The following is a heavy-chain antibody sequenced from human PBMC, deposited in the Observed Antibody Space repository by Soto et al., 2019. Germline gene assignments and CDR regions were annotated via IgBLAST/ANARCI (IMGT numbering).Heavy chain of an antibody. V-gene: IGHV1-2*02. CDR3: GRDDYGIFPY. J-gene: IGHJ4*02. D-gene: IGHD3-10*01. Sequence: ASVKVSCKVSGYSISAYYIHWVRQAPGQGLEWMGWIDPKNGGTVSAQKFQGRLTMTRDTSISTVYMDLSGLTSDDTALYYCGRDDYGIFPYWGQGSLVTVSS. CDR1: GYSISAYY. CDR2: IDPKNGGT.